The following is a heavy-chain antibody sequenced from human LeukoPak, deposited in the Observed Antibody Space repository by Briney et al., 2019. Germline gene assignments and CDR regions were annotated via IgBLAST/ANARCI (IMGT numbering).Heavy chain of an antibody. CDR3: AKAVRGSSWPIYFDY. CDR2: ISGSGGRT. CDR1: GFTFSSYA. D-gene: IGHD6-13*01. V-gene: IGHV3-23*01. J-gene: IGHJ4*02. Sequence: GGSLRLSCAASGFTFSSYAMSGVRQAPGKGLDWVSAISGSGGRTYYADSVKGRFTISRDNSKNTLYLQMNRLSTEETAVYSCAKAVRGSSWPIYFDYWGQGTLVTVSS.